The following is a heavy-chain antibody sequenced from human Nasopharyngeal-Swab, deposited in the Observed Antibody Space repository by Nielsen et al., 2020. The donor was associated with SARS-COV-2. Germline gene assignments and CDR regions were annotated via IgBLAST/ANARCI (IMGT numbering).Heavy chain of an antibody. CDR1: GFTFDDYA. CDR3: VKDSHQVAVAAHFDY. J-gene: IGHJ4*02. D-gene: IGHD6-19*01. CDR2: ISWNSGSI. Sequence: GGSLRLSCAASGFTFDDYAMHWVRQAPGKGLEWVSGISWNSGSIGYADSVKGRFTISRDNAKNSLYLQMNSLRAEDTALYYCVKDSHQVAVAAHFDYWGQGTLVTVSS. V-gene: IGHV3-9*01.